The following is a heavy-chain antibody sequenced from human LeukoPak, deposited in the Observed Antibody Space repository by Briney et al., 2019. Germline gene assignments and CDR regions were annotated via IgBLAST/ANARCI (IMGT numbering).Heavy chain of an antibody. Sequence: ASVKVPCKASGYTFTGYYMHWVRQAPGQGLEWMGRINPNSGGTNYAQKFQGRVTMTRDTSISTAYMELSRLRSDDTAVYYCARDGNVDTAMVFEFDYWGQGTLVTVSS. CDR1: GYTFTGYY. CDR2: INPNSGGT. J-gene: IGHJ4*02. V-gene: IGHV1-2*06. D-gene: IGHD5-18*01. CDR3: ARDGNVDTAMVFEFDY.